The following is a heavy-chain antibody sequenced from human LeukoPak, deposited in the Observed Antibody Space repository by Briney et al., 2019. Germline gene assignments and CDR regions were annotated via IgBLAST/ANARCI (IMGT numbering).Heavy chain of an antibody. CDR3: ARSAYSSGWYWRAFDI. CDR2: ISSNGGST. Sequence: SLRLSCAVSGFTFSCYAMHWVRQAAGQGLEYIPAISSNGGSTYYANSVKGRFTISRDNSKNTLYLQMGSLRAEDMAVYYCARSAYSSGWYWRAFDIWGQGTMVTVSS. D-gene: IGHD6-19*01. V-gene: IGHV3-64*01. J-gene: IGHJ3*02. CDR1: GFTFSCYA.